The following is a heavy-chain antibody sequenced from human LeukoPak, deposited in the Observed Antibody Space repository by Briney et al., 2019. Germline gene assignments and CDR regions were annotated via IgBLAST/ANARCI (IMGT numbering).Heavy chain of an antibody. D-gene: IGHD6-19*01. CDR3: AREYLAVAGNWYFDL. J-gene: IGHJ2*01. Sequence: SETLSLTCTVSGGSISSGDYYWRWIRQPPGKGLEWIVYIYYSGNTYYNPSLKSRVTISVDTSKTQFSLKLSSVTAADTAVYYCAREYLAVAGNWYFDLWGRGTLVTVSS. CDR2: IYYSGNT. V-gene: IGHV4-30-4*01. CDR1: GGSISSGDYY.